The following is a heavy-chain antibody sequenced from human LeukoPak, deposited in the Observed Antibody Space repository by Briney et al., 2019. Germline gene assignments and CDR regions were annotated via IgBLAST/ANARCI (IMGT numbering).Heavy chain of an antibody. CDR2: IYYSGST. CDR3: ARVPAVAEFYGMDV. CDR1: GGSISSGGYY. V-gene: IGHV4-31*03. Sequence: SETLSLTCTVSGGSISSGGYYWSWIRQHPGKGPEWIGYIYYSGSTYYNPSLKSRVTISVDTSKNQFSLKLSSVTAADTAVYYCARVPAVAEFYGMDVWGQGTTVTVSS. J-gene: IGHJ6*02. D-gene: IGHD6-19*01.